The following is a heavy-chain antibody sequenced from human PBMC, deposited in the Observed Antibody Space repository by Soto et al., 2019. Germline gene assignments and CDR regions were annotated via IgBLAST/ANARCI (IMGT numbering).Heavy chain of an antibody. Sequence: SSETLSLTCAVSGVSISSGNWWTWVRQSPQRGLGYIGEIFHDGTANYYPSFERRVAISVDTSKNQFSLKLTSVTAADTAIYFCARLVYDTRLNYMYFDFWGQGTLVTVSS. CDR2: IFHDGTA. D-gene: IGHD3-10*01. V-gene: IGHV4-4*02. CDR3: ARLVYDTRLNYMYFDF. CDR1: GVSISSGNW. J-gene: IGHJ4*02.